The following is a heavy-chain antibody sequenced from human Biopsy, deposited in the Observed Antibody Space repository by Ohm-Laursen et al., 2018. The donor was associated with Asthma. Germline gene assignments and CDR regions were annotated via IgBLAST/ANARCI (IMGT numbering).Heavy chain of an antibody. CDR3: ATDRFAGYSTSWYRGFWFDP. Sequence: SLRLSCSASGFTFSSYGMHWVRQAPGKGLEWVAVIWFDGSNKYYVDSVRGRFTISRDNFKNTLYLQMNSLRAEDTAVYYCATDRFAGYSTSWYRGFWFDPWGQGTLVTVSS. CDR2: IWFDGSNK. J-gene: IGHJ5*02. V-gene: IGHV3-33*01. CDR1: GFTFSSYG. D-gene: IGHD6-13*01.